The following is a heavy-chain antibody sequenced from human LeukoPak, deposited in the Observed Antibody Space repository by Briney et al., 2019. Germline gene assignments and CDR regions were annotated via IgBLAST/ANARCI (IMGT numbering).Heavy chain of an antibody. CDR2: ITSSGSTI. V-gene: IGHV3-48*03. CDR3: ARGYLEVGATLFDY. J-gene: IGHJ4*02. D-gene: IGHD1-26*01. CDR1: GFTFSSYE. Sequence: GGSLRLSCAASGFTFSSYEMNWVRQAPGKGLEWVSYITSSGSTIYYADSVKARFTISRDNAKNSLYLQMNSLRAEDTAVYYCARGYLEVGATLFDYWGQGTLVTVSS.